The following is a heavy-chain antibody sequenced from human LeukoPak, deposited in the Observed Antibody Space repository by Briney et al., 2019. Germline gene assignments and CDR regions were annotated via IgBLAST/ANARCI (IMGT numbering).Heavy chain of an antibody. V-gene: IGHV3-53*01. CDR1: GFTVSSNY. D-gene: IGHD3-10*01. CDR2: IYSGGST. CDR3: ARYYGSGNYYTYYFDY. J-gene: IGHJ4*02. Sequence: GGSLRLSYAASGFTVSSNYMSWVRQAPGKGLEWVSVIYSGGSTYYADSVKGRFTISRDNSKNTLYLQMNSLRAKDTAVYYCARYYGSGNYYTYYFDYWGQGTLVTVSS.